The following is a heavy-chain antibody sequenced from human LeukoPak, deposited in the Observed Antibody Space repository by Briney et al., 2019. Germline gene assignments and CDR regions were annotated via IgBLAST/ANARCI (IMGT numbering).Heavy chain of an antibody. CDR2: INPSGGST. Sequence: ASVKVSCKASGYTFTSYDINWVRQAPGQGLEWMGIINPSGGSTSYAQKFQGRVTMTRDMSTSTVYMELSSLRSEDTAVYYCARGGCSSTSCYYYYYYMDVWGKGTTVTVSS. CDR3: ARGGCSSTSCYYYYYYMDV. J-gene: IGHJ6*03. CDR1: GYTFTSYD. V-gene: IGHV1-46*01. D-gene: IGHD2-2*01.